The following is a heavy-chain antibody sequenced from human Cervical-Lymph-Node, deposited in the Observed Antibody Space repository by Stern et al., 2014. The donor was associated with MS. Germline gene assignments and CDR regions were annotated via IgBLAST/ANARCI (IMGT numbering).Heavy chain of an antibody. V-gene: IGHV4-59*01. Sequence: QVQLQESGPGLEKPSDTLSLTCNVSGGPITNYYWRWLRQPPGKGLEWIGHIYYNGSTNYNPHIKSRVTITVDTSKNQFSLKLSSVTAADTAVYYCARDKGMFFLWGQGTLVTVSS. CDR2: IYYNGST. J-gene: IGHJ4*01. CDR3: ARDKGMFFL. D-gene: IGHD2/OR15-2a*01. CDR1: GGPITNYY.